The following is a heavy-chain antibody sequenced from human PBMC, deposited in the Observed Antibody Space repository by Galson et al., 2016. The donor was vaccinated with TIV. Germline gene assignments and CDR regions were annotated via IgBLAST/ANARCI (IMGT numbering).Heavy chain of an antibody. CDR1: GFTVRGNY. V-gene: IGHV3-53*05. CDR3: ARVLGLDWAYGMDV. J-gene: IGHJ6*02. CDR2: IYTDGRA. Sequence: SLRLSCAASGFTVRGNYMSWVRQPPGKGLEWVSVIYTDGRAYYADSAKGRFTITTDNSKNTLYLQINSLRSEDTAIYYCARVLGLDWAYGMDVWGQGTTVTVSS. D-gene: IGHD2-21*01.